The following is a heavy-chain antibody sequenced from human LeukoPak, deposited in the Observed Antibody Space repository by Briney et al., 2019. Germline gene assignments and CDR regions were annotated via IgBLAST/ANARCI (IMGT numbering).Heavy chain of an antibody. CDR3: AKDRSIGTYYTFDH. V-gene: IGHV3-23*01. CDR2: ISGSGVMT. D-gene: IGHD1-26*01. Sequence: GGSLRLSCAASGFTFSLYWMTWVRQAPGKGLEWVATISGSGVMTYYADSVKGRFTVSGDTSKNTIYLQMHSLTAADTAVYYCAKDRSIGTYYTFDHWGQGTLVTVSS. CDR1: GFTFSLYW. J-gene: IGHJ4*02.